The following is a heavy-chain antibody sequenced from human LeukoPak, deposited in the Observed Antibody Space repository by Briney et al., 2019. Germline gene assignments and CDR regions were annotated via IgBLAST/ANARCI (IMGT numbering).Heavy chain of an antibody. D-gene: IGHD3-10*01. CDR3: ARGEPGGSGFDY. Sequence: ASVKVSCKVSGYTLTELSMHWVRQAPGKGLEWMGGFDPEDGETIYAQKFQGRVTMTEDTSTDTAYMELSSLRSEDTAVYYCARGEPGGSGFDYWGQGTLVTVSS. V-gene: IGHV1-24*01. J-gene: IGHJ4*02. CDR1: GYTLTELS. CDR2: FDPEDGET.